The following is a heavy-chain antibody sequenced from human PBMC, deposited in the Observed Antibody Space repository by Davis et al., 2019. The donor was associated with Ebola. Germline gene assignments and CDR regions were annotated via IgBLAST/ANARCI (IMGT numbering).Heavy chain of an antibody. J-gene: IGHJ4*02. CDR1: GLAVSSIY. CDR3: TRGARYLEN. Sequence: PGGSLRLSCVASGLAVSSIYMTWVRQAPGKGLECVAIIYNSGATYYADSAKGRFTISRDTSKNTRYLQMNSLRAEDTAFYYCTRGARYLENWGQGTPVTVSS. V-gene: IGHV3-53*01. CDR2: IYNSGAT.